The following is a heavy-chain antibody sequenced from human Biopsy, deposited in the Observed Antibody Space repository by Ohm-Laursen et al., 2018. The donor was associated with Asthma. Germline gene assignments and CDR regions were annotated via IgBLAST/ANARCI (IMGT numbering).Heavy chain of an antibody. CDR2: ISYGGKT. Sequence: PGTLSLTCTVSGGSMTPTSHYWDWIRQAPGKGLEWIGYISYGGKTSYNPSLKNRVTISRDTSKNQFSLRLTSVTAADTAVYFCARRITIFGVVQKDHGMDAWGQGTTVIASS. D-gene: IGHD3-3*01. V-gene: IGHV4-39*01. CDR3: ARRITIFGVVQKDHGMDA. J-gene: IGHJ6*02. CDR1: GGSMTPTSHY.